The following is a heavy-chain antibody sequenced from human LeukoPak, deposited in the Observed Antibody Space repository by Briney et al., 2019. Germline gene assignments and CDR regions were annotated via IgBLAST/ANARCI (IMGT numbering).Heavy chain of an antibody. V-gene: IGHV4-4*08. J-gene: IGHJ1*01. Sequence: TSETLSLTCAVSGGSINNNYWSWIRQSPGKGLEWIANIHSSGNTKYDPSLKSRVTISVDTSKNQFSLKLSSVTAADTAVYYCARDRRRGYFQHWGQGTLVTVSS. CDR2: IHSSGNT. CDR1: GGSINNNY. CDR3: ARDRRRGYFQH.